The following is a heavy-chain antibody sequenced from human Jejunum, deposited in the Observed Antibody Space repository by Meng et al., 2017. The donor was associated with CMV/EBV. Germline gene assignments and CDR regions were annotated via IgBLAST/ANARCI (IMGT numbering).Heavy chain of an antibody. Sequence: QVPLVPLGSELKQPGASVKVSCRPSGYTFTSYAINWVRQAPGQGPDWMGWIDPNTGNPTYDQGFTGRFVFSLDTSVSTAYLQINSLRADDTAVYYCARDSPLDGYSLLDYWGQGTLVTVSS. CDR2: IDPNTGNP. CDR3: ARDSPLDGYSLLDY. J-gene: IGHJ4*02. CDR1: GYTFTSYA. V-gene: IGHV7-4-1*02. D-gene: IGHD5-24*01.